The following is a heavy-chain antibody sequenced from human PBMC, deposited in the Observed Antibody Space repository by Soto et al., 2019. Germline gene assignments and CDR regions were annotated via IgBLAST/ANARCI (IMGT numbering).Heavy chain of an antibody. CDR3: ARARYSGYVVGTWFDP. J-gene: IGHJ5*02. V-gene: IGHV1-69*06. CDR2: IIPIFGTA. Sequence: QVQLVQSGAEVKKPGSSVKVSCKASGGTFSSYAISWVRQAPGQGLEWMGGIIPIFGTANYAQKFQGRVTFTPEKTPSKAYMDLGSLGSEDTAVYYGARARYSGYVVGTWFDPGGREPWSPSPQ. CDR1: GGTFSSYA. D-gene: IGHD5-12*01.